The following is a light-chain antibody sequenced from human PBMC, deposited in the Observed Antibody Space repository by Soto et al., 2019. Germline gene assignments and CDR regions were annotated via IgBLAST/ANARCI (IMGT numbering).Light chain of an antibody. J-gene: IGKJ4*01. CDR2: SAF. CDR3: QQYGGLPGT. CDR1: QSVSSN. V-gene: IGKV3-15*01. Sequence: ERVMTQSPATLSVSPGERFTLSCRASQSVSSNLAWYQQKPGQAPRLLIYSAFFRATGIPARFSGSGSGTEFTLTISSLQSEDFAMYYCQQYGGLPGTFGGGTKVEIK.